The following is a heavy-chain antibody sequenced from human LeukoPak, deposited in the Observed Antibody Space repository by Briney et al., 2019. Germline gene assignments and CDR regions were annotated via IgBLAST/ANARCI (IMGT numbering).Heavy chain of an antibody. J-gene: IGHJ4*02. D-gene: IGHD4-17*01. CDR3: ASGGSYGDYFLDY. CDR1: GYTFTRYA. CDR2: INAGNGNT. Sequence: GASVKVSCKASGYTFTRYAMHWVRQAPGQRLEWMGWINAGNGNTKYSQKFQGRVTITRDTSASTAYMELSSLRSEDTAVYYCASGGSYGDYFLDYWGQGTLVTVSS. V-gene: IGHV1-3*01.